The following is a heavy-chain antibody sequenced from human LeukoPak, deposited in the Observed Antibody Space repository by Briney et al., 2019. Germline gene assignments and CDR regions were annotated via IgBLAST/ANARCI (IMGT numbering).Heavy chain of an antibody. Sequence: GGSLRLSCATSGFTFSSYSMNWVRQAPGKGLEWVSSISSSSSYIYYADSVKGRFTISRDNAKNSLYLQMDSLRAEDTAVYYCASLAACPDDASDIWGQGTRVTVSS. J-gene: IGHJ3*02. CDR3: ASLAACPDDASDI. D-gene: IGHD6-6*01. CDR2: ISSSSSYI. V-gene: IGHV3-21*01. CDR1: GFTFSSYS.